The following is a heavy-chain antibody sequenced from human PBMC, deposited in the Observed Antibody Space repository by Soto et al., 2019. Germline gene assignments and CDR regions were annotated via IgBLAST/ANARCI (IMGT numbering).Heavy chain of an antibody. Sequence: PGGSLRLSCAASGFTFSDYYMSWIRQAPGKGLEWVSYISSSGSTIYYADSVKGRFTISRDNAKNSLYLQMNSLRAEDTAVYYCARDLRTSSSSTWFDYWGQGTLVTVSS. CDR2: ISSSGSTI. D-gene: IGHD6-6*01. CDR3: ARDLRTSSSSTWFDY. CDR1: GFTFSDYY. J-gene: IGHJ4*02. V-gene: IGHV3-11*01.